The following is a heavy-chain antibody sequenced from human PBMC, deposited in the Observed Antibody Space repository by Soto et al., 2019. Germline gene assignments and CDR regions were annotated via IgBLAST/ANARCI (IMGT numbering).Heavy chain of an antibody. D-gene: IGHD5-18*01. CDR3: AREGSYGSYYYYYGMDV. V-gene: IGHV3-30-3*01. Sequence: QVQLVESGGGVVQPGRSLRLSCAASGFTFSSYAMHWVRQAPGKGLEWVAVISYDGSNKYYADSVKGRFTISRDNSKNTLYLQMNSLRAEDTAVYYCAREGSYGSYYYYYGMDVWGQGTTVTVSS. CDR2: ISYDGSNK. J-gene: IGHJ6*02. CDR1: GFTFSSYA.